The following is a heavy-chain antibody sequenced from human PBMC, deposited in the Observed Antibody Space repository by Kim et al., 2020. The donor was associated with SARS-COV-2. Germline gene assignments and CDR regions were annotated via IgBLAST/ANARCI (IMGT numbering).Heavy chain of an antibody. Sequence: SETLSLTCAVYGGSFSGYYWSWIRQPPGKGLEWIGEINHSGSTNYNPSLKSRVTISVDTSKNQFSLKLSSVTAADTAVYYCARLSWGAAGTNYWGQGTLVTVSS. D-gene: IGHD6-13*01. J-gene: IGHJ4*02. CDR2: INHSGST. CDR1: GGSFSGYY. V-gene: IGHV4-34*01. CDR3: ARLSWGAAGTNY.